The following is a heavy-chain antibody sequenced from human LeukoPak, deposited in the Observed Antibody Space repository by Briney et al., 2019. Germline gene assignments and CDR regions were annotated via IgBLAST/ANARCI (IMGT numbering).Heavy chain of an antibody. CDR1: GGSISSGGYY. J-gene: IGHJ5*02. V-gene: IGHV4-30-2*01. D-gene: IGHD2-21*02. CDR2: IYHSGST. CDR3: ARWDESDWAFGT. Sequence: PSETLSLTCTVSGGSISSGGYYWSWIRQPPGKGLEWIGYIYHSGSTYYNPSLKSRVTISVDRSKNQFSLKLSSVTAADTAVYYCARWDESDWAFGTWGPGILVTVSS.